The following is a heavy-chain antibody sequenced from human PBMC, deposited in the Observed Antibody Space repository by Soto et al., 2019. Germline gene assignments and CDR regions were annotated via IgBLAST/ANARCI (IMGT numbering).Heavy chain of an antibody. Sequence: SVKVSCKASGGTFSSYAISWVRQAPGQGLEWMGGIIPIFGTANYAQKFQGRVTITADESTSTAYMELSSLRSEDTAVYYCAREGEQQLAPTQFDYWGQGTLVTVSS. J-gene: IGHJ4*02. CDR3: AREGEQQLAPTQFDY. CDR1: GGTFSSYA. V-gene: IGHV1-69*13. CDR2: IIPIFGTA. D-gene: IGHD6-13*01.